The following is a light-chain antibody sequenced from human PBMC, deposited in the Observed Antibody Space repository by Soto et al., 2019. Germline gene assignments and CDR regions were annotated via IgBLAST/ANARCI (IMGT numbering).Light chain of an antibody. CDR1: QSVTSDY. CDR2: GAS. J-gene: IGKJ2*01. Sequence: IVLTQSPGTLSLSPGERATLSCRDSQSVTSDYLAWYQQKPGQPARLLIYGASNRATAIADRFSGSGSATDFTLTISRVDPEDFAVYYCQQYGSSPYTFGQGTRLDI. V-gene: IGKV3-20*01. CDR3: QQYGSSPYT.